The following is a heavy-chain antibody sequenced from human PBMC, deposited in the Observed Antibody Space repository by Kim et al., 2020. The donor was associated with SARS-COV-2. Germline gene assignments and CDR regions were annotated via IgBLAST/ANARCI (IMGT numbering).Heavy chain of an antibody. Sequence: GGSLRLSCAASGFTFSSYGMHWVRQAPGKGMEWVAVISYDGSNKYYADSVKGRFTISRDNSKNTLYLQMNSLRAEDTAVYYCARDHGDYYGMDVWGQGTTVTVSS. D-gene: IGHD3-16*01. J-gene: IGHJ6*02. CDR3: ARDHGDYYGMDV. CDR1: GFTFSSYG. CDR2: ISYDGSNK. V-gene: IGHV3-33*05.